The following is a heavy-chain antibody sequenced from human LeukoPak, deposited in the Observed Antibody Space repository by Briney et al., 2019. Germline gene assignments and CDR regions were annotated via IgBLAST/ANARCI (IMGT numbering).Heavy chain of an antibody. CDR1: GFTFSSYG. V-gene: IGHV3-30*18. Sequence: GGSLRLSCAASGFTFSSYGMHWVRQAPGKGLEWVAVISYDGSNKYYADSVKGRFTISRDNSKNTLYLQMNSLRAEDAAVYYCAKVGNYYGSGSYNYYFDYWGQGTLVTVSS. D-gene: IGHD3-10*01. CDR2: ISYDGSNK. J-gene: IGHJ4*02. CDR3: AKVGNYYGSGSYNYYFDY.